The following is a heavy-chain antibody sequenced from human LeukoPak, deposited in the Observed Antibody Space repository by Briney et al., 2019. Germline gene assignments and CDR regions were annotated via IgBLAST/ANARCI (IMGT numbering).Heavy chain of an antibody. CDR1: GFTFSSYD. CDR3: AKKGRADDNGKPD. V-gene: IGHV3-23*01. CDR2: IRRGVGST. J-gene: IGHJ4*02. D-gene: IGHD1-1*01. Sequence: GGSLRLSCAASGFTFSSYDLSWVRQAPGKGLECVSAIRRGVGSTYYADSVKGRFTISRDNSKNTLYLQMNNLRAEDTAVYYCAKKGRADDNGKPDWGQGTLVTVSS.